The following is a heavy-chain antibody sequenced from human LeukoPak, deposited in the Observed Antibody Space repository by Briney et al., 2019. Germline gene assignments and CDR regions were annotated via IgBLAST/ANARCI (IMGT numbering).Heavy chain of an antibody. D-gene: IGHD4-17*01. J-gene: IGHJ3*02. Sequence: GGSLRLSCAASGFTFSSYSMNWVRRAPGKGLEWVSSISSSSSYIYYADSVKGRFTISRDNAKNSLYLQMNSLRAEDTAVYYCARGKYGDHDPFDIWGQGTMVTVSS. CDR1: GFTFSSYS. CDR2: ISSSSSYI. V-gene: IGHV3-21*01. CDR3: ARGKYGDHDPFDI.